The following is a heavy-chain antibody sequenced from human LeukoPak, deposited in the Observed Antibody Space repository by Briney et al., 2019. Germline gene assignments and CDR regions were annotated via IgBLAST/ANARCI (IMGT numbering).Heavy chain of an antibody. V-gene: IGHV3-30-3*01. J-gene: IGHJ4*02. CDR2: ISYDGSNK. D-gene: IGHD5-18*01. CDR3: ASSLHNIQLWTTSFDY. CDR1: GFTFSSYA. Sequence: PGGSLRLSCAASGFTFSSYAMHWVRQAPGKGLEWVAVISYDGSNKYYADSVKGRFTISRDNSKNTLYLQMNSLRAEDTAVYYCASSLHNIQLWTTSFDYWGQGTLVTVSS.